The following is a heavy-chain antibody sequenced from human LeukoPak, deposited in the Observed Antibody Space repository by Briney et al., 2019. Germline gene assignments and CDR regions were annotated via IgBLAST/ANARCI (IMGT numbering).Heavy chain of an antibody. V-gene: IGHV1-3*01. Sequence: ASVKVSCKASGYTFTSYAMHWVRQAPGQRLEWMGWINAGNGNTKCSQKFQGRVTITRDTSASTAYMELSSLRSEDTAVYYCARIKPESGLTDAFDIWGQGTMVTVSS. CDR2: INAGNGNT. CDR1: GYTFTSYA. CDR3: ARIKPESGLTDAFDI. J-gene: IGHJ3*02. D-gene: IGHD3-3*01.